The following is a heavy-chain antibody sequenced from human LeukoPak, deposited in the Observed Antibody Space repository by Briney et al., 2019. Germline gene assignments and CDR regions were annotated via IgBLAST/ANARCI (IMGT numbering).Heavy chain of an antibody. J-gene: IGHJ3*02. CDR3: AREISSTIFGALRSDAFDI. V-gene: IGHV1-2*02. CDR1: GYTFTGYY. CDR2: INPNSGGT. D-gene: IGHD3-3*01. Sequence: ASVKVSYKASGYTFTGYYMHWVRQAPGQGLEWMGWINPNSGGTNYAQKFQGRVTMTRDTSISTAYMELSRLRSDDTAVYYCAREISSTIFGALRSDAFDIWGQGTMVTVSS.